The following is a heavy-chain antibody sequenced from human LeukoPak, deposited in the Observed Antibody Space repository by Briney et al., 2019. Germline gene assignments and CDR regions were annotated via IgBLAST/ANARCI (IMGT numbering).Heavy chain of an antibody. D-gene: IGHD6-19*01. CDR2: FRSSGRDI. CDR1: GFTLSSYS. Sequence: GGSLRLSCEVSGFTLSSYSMTWVRQAPGKGLEWVSSFRSSGRDIIYGDSVRGRFTIARDDAKNSLYLQMNSLRAEDTAVYYCARGPGIAVAPLQHWGQGTLVTVSS. J-gene: IGHJ1*01. V-gene: IGHV3-21*01. CDR3: ARGPGIAVAPLQH.